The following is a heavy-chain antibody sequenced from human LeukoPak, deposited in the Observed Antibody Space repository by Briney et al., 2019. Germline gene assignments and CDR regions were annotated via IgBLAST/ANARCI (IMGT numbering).Heavy chain of an antibody. CDR1: GFTFSDYY. V-gene: IGHV3-11*04. D-gene: IGHD2-2*01. CDR2: ISSSGSTI. Sequence: PGGSLRLSCAASGFTFSDYYMSWIRQAPGKGLEWVSYISSSGSTIYYADSVKGRFTISRENAKNSLYLQMNSLRAEDTAVYYCARVGVYCSSTSCYHAFDIWGQGTMVTVSS. J-gene: IGHJ3*02. CDR3: ARVGVYCSSTSCYHAFDI.